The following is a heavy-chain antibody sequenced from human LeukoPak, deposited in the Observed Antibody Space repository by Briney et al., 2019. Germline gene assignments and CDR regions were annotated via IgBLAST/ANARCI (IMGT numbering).Heavy chain of an antibody. CDR3: ARGLRRYSALLNY. J-gene: IGHJ4*02. D-gene: IGHD2-15*01. Sequence: ASVKVSCKASGYTFTSYYVHWVRQAPGQGLEWMGIISPSGASTSYAQKFQGRVTMTRDMSTSTVYMELSSVTAADTAVYYCARGLRRYSALLNYWGQGTLVTVSS. CDR1: GYTFTSYY. CDR2: ISPSGAST. V-gene: IGHV1-46*01.